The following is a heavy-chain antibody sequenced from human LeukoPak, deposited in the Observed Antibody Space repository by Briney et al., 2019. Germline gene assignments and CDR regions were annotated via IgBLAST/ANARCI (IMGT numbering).Heavy chain of an antibody. CDR2: ISGSGGST. V-gene: IGHV3-23*01. D-gene: IGHD6-6*01. CDR1: GFTFSSYA. J-gene: IGHJ4*02. Sequence: PGGSLRLSCAASGFTFSSYAMSWVRQAPGKGLEWVSAISGSGGSTYYADSVKGRFTISRDNSKNTLYLQMNSLRAEDTAVYYYAKDLAARTRQPFDYWGQGTLVTVSS. CDR3: AKDLAARTRQPFDY.